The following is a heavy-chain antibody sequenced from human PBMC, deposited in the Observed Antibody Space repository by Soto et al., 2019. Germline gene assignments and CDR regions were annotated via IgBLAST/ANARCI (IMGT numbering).Heavy chain of an antibody. D-gene: IGHD6-6*01. CDR1: GFTFSSYA. V-gene: IGHV3-30-3*01. CDR2: ISYDGSNK. CDR3: AREGWQLELDY. J-gene: IGHJ4*02. Sequence: ESGGGVVQPGRSLRLSCAASGFTFSSYAMHWVRQAPGKGLEWVAVISYDGSNKYYADSVKGRFTISRDNSKNTLYLQMNSLRAEDTAVYYCAREGWQLELDYWGQGTLVTVSS.